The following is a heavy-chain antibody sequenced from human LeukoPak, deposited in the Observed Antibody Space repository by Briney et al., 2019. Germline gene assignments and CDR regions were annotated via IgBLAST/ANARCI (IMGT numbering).Heavy chain of an antibody. Sequence: GGSLRLSCAASGFIFSAYGMHWVRQAPGEGLEWVAYIRHDESRTFYADSVKGRFPISRDDSKNTLYLQMHILRAEDTALYYCAKPVIPSSYQETYYMDVWGKGTTVTVS. D-gene: IGHD2-21*01. CDR2: IRHDESRT. V-gene: IGHV3-30*02. CDR3: AKPVIPSSYQETYYMDV. J-gene: IGHJ6*03. CDR1: GFIFSAYG.